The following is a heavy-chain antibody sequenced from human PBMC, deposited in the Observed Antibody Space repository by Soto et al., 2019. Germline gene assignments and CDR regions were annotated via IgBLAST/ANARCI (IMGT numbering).Heavy chain of an antibody. J-gene: IGHJ4*02. CDR1: GGSISSSNW. CDR3: ARVHIVSTIINFDY. CDR2: SYQSGST. D-gene: IGHD5-12*01. V-gene: IGHV4-4*02. Sequence: QVQLQESGPGLVKPSGTLSLTCAVSGGSISSSNWWSWVRQPPGKGLEWVGESYQSGSTNYNPFPTSRVTISVAQSKNQFSLKLTSVTAADTAVYYCARVHIVSTIINFDYWGQGTLVTVSS.